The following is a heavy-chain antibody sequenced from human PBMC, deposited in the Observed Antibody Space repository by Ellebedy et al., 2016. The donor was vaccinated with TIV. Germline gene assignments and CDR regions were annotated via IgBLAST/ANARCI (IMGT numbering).Heavy chain of an antibody. CDR2: VSWSGGDS. J-gene: IGHJ3*02. V-gene: IGHV3-23*01. CDR1: GFTFSKTV. CDR3: ATRRRLDGFDI. Sequence: GGSLRLSCAASGFTFSKTVMSWVRQAPGKGLECVSDVSWSGGDSFYADSVKGRFTVSRDKSNNTVYLQMNSLRIDDTAVYYCATRRRLDGFDIWGQGTLVTVSS.